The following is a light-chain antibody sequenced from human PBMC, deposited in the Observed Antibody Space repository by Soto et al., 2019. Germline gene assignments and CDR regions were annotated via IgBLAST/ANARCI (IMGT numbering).Light chain of an antibody. Sequence: QSALTQPASVSGSPGQSITISCTGTSSDVGGYNYVSRYQQHPGKAPKLIIYEVSIRPSGVSNRFSGSKSGNTASLTISGLQAEDEADYYCNTYTSKSTGVVGTGTKLTVL. CDR1: SSDVGGYNY. CDR3: NTYTSKSTGV. J-gene: IGLJ1*01. V-gene: IGLV2-14*01. CDR2: EVS.